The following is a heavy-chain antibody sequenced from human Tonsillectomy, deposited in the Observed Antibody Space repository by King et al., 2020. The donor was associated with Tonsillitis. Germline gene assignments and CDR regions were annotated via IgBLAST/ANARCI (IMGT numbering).Heavy chain of an antibody. V-gene: IGHV4-4*02. CDR2: IYHSGST. J-gene: IGHJ3*02. CDR3: ARWEVGGTANEDGFDI. D-gene: IGHD6-19*01. CDR1: GGSISSSNW. Sequence: VQLQESGPGLVKPSGTLSLTCAVSGGSISSSNWWSWIRQPPGKGLEWIGEIYHSGSTNYNPSLKSRVTIPLDKSKHQFSLKLNSVTAADTAVYHCARWEVGGTANEDGFDIWGQGTMVTVSS.